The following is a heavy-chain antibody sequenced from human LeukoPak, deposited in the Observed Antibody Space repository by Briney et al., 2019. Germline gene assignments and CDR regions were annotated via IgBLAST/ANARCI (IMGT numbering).Heavy chain of an antibody. CDR1: GYTFTSFN. CDR3: ARSGGARGDFDY. CDR2: INPSGGST. D-gene: IGHD1-26*01. V-gene: IGHV1-46*01. Sequence: ASVKVSCKASGYTFTSFNMHWVRQAPGQGLEWMGIINPSGGSTSYAQKFQGRVTITRDTSASTAYMELSSLRSEDTAVYYCARSGGARGDFDYWGQGTLVTVSS. J-gene: IGHJ4*02.